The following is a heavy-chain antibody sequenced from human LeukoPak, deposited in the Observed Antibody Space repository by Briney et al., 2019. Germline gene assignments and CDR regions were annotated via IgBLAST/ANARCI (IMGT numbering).Heavy chain of an antibody. CDR1: GGSISSYY. CDR2: IYYSGST. Sequence: SETLSLTCTVSGGSISSYYWSWIRQPPGKGLEWIGSIYYSGSTYYNPSLKSRVTISVDTSKNQFSLKLSSVTAADTAVYYCARVGGVIIGSLFDYWGQGTLVTVSS. D-gene: IGHD3-10*01. V-gene: IGHV4-39*07. J-gene: IGHJ4*02. CDR3: ARVGGVIIGSLFDY.